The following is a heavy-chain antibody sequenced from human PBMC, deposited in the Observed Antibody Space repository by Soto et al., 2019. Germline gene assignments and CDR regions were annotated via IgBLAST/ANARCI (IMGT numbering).Heavy chain of an antibody. Sequence: PSETLSLTCIVSGGSISSGDYYWSWIRQHPGKGLEWIGYIYYSGSAYYNPSLKSRVSMSVDTSKNQFSLKLRSVTAADTAIYFCARGASSNWHYFDYWGQGTLVTVSS. CDR1: GGSISSGDYY. V-gene: IGHV4-31*03. CDR3: ARGASSNWHYFDY. CDR2: IYYSGSA. D-gene: IGHD6-13*01. J-gene: IGHJ4*02.